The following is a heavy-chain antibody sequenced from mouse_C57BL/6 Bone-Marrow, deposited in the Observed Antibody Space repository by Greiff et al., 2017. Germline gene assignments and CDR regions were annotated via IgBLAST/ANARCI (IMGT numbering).Heavy chain of an antibody. J-gene: IGHJ2*01. CDR2: IYPGDGDT. Sequence: QVQLKQSGPELVKPGASVKISCKASGYAFSSSWMNWVKQRPGKGLEWIGRIYPGDGDTNYNGKFKGKATLTADKSSSTAYMQLSSLTSEDSAVYVCAIYYGSSGGDYWGQGTTLTVSS. V-gene: IGHV1-82*01. CDR1: GYAFSSSW. D-gene: IGHD1-1*01. CDR3: AIYYGSSGGDY.